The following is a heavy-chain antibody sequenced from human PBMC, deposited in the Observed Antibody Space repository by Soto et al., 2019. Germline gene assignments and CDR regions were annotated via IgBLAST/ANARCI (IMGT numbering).Heavy chain of an antibody. CDR3: ATLDYDSSGYYYDFDY. Sequence: ASVKVSCKVSGYTPTEFSMHWGRQAPGKGCEWMGGFDPEDGETIYAQKFQGRVTMTEDTSTDTAYMELSSLRSEDTAVYYCATLDYDSSGYYYDFDYWGQGTLVTVSS. CDR2: FDPEDGET. CDR1: GYTPTEFS. J-gene: IGHJ4*02. V-gene: IGHV1-24*01. D-gene: IGHD3-22*01.